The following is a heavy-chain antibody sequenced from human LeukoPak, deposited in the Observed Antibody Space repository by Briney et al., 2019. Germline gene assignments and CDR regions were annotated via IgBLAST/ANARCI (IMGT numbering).Heavy chain of an antibody. J-gene: IGHJ5*02. V-gene: IGHV1-8*01. CDR3: ARTEGRDGSSDP. CDR2: MNPNSGNT. D-gene: IGHD5-24*01. Sequence: ASVKVSCKASGYTFTSYDINWVRQATGQGLEWMGWMNPNSGNTGYAQKFQGRVTMTRNTSISTAYMELSGLRSEDTAVYYCARTEGRDGSSDPWGQGTLVTVSS. CDR1: GYTFTSYD.